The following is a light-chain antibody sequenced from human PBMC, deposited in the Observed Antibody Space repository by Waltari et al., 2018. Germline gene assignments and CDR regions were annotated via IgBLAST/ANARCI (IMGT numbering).Light chain of an antibody. CDR1: SGHSSNI. V-gene: IGLV4-69*01. CDR3: QTGGHGTWV. CDR2: GNSDGSR. Sequence: QLVLTQSPSASASLGASVKLTCTLSSGHSSNIIAWHQQQPEKGPRYLMKGNSDGSRSKGAELPDRVSGSGSGAERYLTISSVQSEDEADYYCQTGGHGTWVFGGGTKLTVL. J-gene: IGLJ3*02.